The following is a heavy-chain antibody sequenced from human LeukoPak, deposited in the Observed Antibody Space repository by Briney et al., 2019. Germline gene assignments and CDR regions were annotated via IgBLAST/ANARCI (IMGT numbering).Heavy chain of an antibody. V-gene: IGHV4-59*01. CDR2: IYYSGST. CDR1: GGSISSYY. Sequence: SETLSLTCTVSGGSISSYYWSWIRQPPGKGLEWIGYIYYSGSTNYNPSLKSRVTISVDTSKNQFSLKLSSVTAADTAVYYCARARYDDILTGYYPSPYFDYWGQGTLVAVSS. J-gene: IGHJ4*02. D-gene: IGHD3-9*01. CDR3: ARARYDDILTGYYPSPYFDY.